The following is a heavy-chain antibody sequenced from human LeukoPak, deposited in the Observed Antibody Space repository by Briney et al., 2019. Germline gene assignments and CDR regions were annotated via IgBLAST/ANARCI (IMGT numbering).Heavy chain of an antibody. J-gene: IGHJ2*01. Sequence: ASVKVSCKASGYTSTSYYMHWVRQAPGQGLEWMGIINPSGGSTSYAQKFQGRVTMTRDTSTSTVYMELSSLRSEDTAVYYCARVLEDDSSSWSTEWYFDLWGRGTLVTVSS. CDR1: GYTSTSYY. D-gene: IGHD6-13*01. CDR3: ARVLEDDSSSWSTEWYFDL. CDR2: INPSGGST. V-gene: IGHV1-46*03.